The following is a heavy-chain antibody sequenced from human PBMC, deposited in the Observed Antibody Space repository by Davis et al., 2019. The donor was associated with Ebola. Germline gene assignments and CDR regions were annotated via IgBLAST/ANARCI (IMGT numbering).Heavy chain of an antibody. Sequence: AASVKVSCKASGYTFTSYGISWVRQAPGQGLEWMGWISAYNGNTNYAQKLQGRVTMTTDTSTSTAYMEVGILRSDDTAVYYCARRAAVAYDHVWGISRHDAFDIWGQGTMVTVSS. D-gene: IGHD3-16*01. CDR2: ISAYNGNT. V-gene: IGHV1-18*01. J-gene: IGHJ3*02. CDR1: GYTFTSYG. CDR3: ARRAAVAYDHVWGISRHDAFDI.